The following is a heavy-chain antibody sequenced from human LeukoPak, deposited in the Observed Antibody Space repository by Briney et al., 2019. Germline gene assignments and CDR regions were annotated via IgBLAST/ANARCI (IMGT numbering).Heavy chain of an antibody. V-gene: IGHV4-59*01. CDR2: IYYSGST. J-gene: IGHJ4*02. D-gene: IGHD3-22*01. CDR1: GGSISSYY. CDR3: ARVSDDSSGYYPRGFDY. Sequence: SETLSLTCTVSGGSISSYYWSWIRQPPGKGLEWIGYIYYSGSTNYNPSLKSRVTISVDTSKNQFSLKLSSVTAADTAVYYCARVSDDSSGYYPRGFDYWGQGTLVTVSS.